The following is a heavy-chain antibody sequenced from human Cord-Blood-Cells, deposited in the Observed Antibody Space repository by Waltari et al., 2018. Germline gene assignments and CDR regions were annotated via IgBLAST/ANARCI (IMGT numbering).Heavy chain of an antibody. D-gene: IGHD6-13*01. CDR3: ARGRHSSSY. V-gene: IGHV1-8*03. CDR2: KNPNSGNT. CDR1: GYTFTSYD. Sequence: QVQLVQSGAEVKKPGASVKVSCKASGYTFTSYDIKWVRQATGQGLEWMRWKNPNSGNTGYAQKCQGRVTTTRNTAISPAYMELSSLGSEDTAVYYCARGRHSSSYWGQGTLVTVSS. J-gene: IGHJ4*02.